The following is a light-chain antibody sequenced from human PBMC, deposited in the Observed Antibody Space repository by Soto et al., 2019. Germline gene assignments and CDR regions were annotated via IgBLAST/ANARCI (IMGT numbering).Light chain of an antibody. CDR1: SSDVGRYNY. V-gene: IGLV2-11*01. Sequence: QSVLTQPRTVSGSPGQSITISCTGSSSDVGRYNYVSWFQQYSGTAPKLMIFDVSQRPSGVPDRFSGSKSANTASLTISGLQSEDEADYYCCSYAGRDTPVLFGGGTKLTVL. CDR3: CSYAGRDTPVL. J-gene: IGLJ3*02. CDR2: DVS.